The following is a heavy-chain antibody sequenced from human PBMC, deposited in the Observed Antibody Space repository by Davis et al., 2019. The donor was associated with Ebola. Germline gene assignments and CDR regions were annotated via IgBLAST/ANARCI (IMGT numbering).Heavy chain of an antibody. CDR2: INHSGST. CDR3: ARAGVTIFGVVVYYYGMDV. J-gene: IGHJ6*02. V-gene: IGHV4-34*01. D-gene: IGHD3-3*01. CDR1: GFTFSDYY. Sequence: ESLKISCAASGFTFSDYYMSWIRQAPGKGLEWIGEINHSGSTNYNPSLKSRVTISVDTSKNQFSLKLSSVTAADTAVYYCARAGVTIFGVVVYYYGMDVWGQGTTVTVSS.